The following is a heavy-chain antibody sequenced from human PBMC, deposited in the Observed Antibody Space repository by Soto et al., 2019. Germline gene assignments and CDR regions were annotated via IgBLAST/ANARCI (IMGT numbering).Heavy chain of an antibody. CDR1: GFAFNNYG. V-gene: IGHV3-21*01. J-gene: IGHJ4*02. CDR2: ISKSDYT. CDR3: AREDSIIIPAVSDF. Sequence: GGSLRLSCTVSGFAFNNYGISWVRQAPGKGLEWVSSISKSDYTYYSDSVKGRFTISRDNAKNTVSLQMNTLRVEDTAVYYCAREDSIIIPAVSDFWGQGTLVTVSS. D-gene: IGHD2-2*01.